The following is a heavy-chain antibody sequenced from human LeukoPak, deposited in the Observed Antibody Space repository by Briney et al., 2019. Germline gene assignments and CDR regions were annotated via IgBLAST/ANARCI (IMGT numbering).Heavy chain of an antibody. V-gene: IGHV1-46*01. CDR1: GYSYY. J-gene: IGHJ4*02. CDR2: SDPSGSST. D-gene: IGHD3-3*02. CDR3: ARDSNPLDY. Sequence: ASVKVSCKASGYSYYTHWVRQATGQGLEWMGISDPSGSSTRYAQKFQGRVTMTRDTSTSTDYMELSSLKSEDTAIYYCARDSNPLDYWGQGTLVAVSS.